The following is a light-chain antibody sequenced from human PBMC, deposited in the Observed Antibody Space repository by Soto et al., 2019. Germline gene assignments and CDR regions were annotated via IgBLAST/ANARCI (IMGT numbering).Light chain of an antibody. Sequence: QSALTQPASVSGSPGQSITISCTRTSSDVGGYNYVSWYQQHPGKAPKLMIYAVSNRPSGVSNRFSGSKSGNTASLTISGLQAEDEADYYCISYTSCSTVVFGGGTKLTGL. V-gene: IGLV2-14*01. CDR2: AVS. CDR1: SSDVGGYNY. CDR3: ISYTSCSTVV. J-gene: IGLJ2*01.